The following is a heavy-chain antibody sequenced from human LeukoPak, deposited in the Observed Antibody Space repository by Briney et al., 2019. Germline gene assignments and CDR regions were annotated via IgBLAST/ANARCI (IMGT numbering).Heavy chain of an antibody. V-gene: IGHV4-34*01. Sequence: SETLSLTCAVYGGSFSGYYWSWIRQPPGKGLEWIGSIYYSGSTYYNPSLKSRVTISVDTSKNQFSLKLSSVTAADTAVYYCARIMTTETTIWFDPWGQGTLVTVSS. J-gene: IGHJ5*02. CDR3: ARIMTTETTIWFDP. D-gene: IGHD4-17*01. CDR1: GGSFSGYY. CDR2: IYYSGST.